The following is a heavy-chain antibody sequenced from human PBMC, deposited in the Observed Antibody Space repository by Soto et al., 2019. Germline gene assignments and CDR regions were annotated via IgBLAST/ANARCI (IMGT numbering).Heavy chain of an antibody. CDR1: GYTFTDYY. CDR2: ISPRTGSA. CDR3: ARGHYYDPAYGMNV. Sequence: ASVKVSCKASGYTFTDYYIHWVRQAPGQGLEWMGWISPRTGSANFAQRFQGRVSMTRDTSITTAYMELRRLKSDDTAVYYCARGHYYDPAYGMNVWGQGTTVTVSS. D-gene: IGHD3-22*01. J-gene: IGHJ6*02. V-gene: IGHV1-2*02.